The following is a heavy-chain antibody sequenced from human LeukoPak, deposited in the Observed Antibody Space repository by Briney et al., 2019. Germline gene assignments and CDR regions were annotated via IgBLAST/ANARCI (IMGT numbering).Heavy chain of an antibody. CDR1: GGSFSDDN. Sequence: PSETLSLTCAVFGGSFSDDNWSWIRQPPGKGLEWIGESTHSGSTIYNPSLKSRVTISVDTSNRHISLKVTSVTAADTAVYYCARDGRYYYYYYGMDVWGQGTTVTVSS. CDR2: STHSGST. D-gene: IGHD5-24*01. V-gene: IGHV4-34*01. CDR3: ARDGRYYYYYYGMDV. J-gene: IGHJ6*02.